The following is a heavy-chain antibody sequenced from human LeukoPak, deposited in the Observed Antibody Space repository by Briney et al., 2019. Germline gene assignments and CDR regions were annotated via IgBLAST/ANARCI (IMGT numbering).Heavy chain of an antibody. V-gene: IGHV3-7*01. J-gene: IGHJ5*02. CDR3: ARDLVPAATPYNWFDP. Sequence: GGSLRLSCAASGFTFSSYWMSWVRQAPGKGLEWVANIKQDGSEKYYVDSVKGRFTISRDNAKNSLYLQMNSLRAEDTAVYYYARDLVPAATPYNWFDPWGQGTLVTVSS. CDR2: IKQDGSEK. D-gene: IGHD2-2*02. CDR1: GFTFSSYW.